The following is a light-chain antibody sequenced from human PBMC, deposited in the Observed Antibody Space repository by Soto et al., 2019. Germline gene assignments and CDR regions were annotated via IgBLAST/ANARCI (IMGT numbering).Light chain of an antibody. Sequence: EVVLTQSPATLSLSPGERATLSCRASQSISNSLAWYQQKPGQAPRLLIYEASNRATGIPARFSGTGSGTDFTLTISSLEPEDFAVYSCQQRYNWPPCTFGQGTKLEI. V-gene: IGKV3-11*01. J-gene: IGKJ2*02. CDR3: QQRYNWPPCT. CDR1: QSISNS. CDR2: EAS.